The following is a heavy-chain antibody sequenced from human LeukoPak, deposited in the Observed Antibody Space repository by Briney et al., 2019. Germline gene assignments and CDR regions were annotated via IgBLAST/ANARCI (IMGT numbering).Heavy chain of an antibody. CDR3: ARHFYDILIGYYPNFDY. CDR2: IHYTVST. Sequence: PSETLSLTCAVSGVSICSYSWNWIRQPPGKGLEWIWHIHYTVSTNYNPSLKSRVTISVDPSKNQFSLKLSSVTAADTAVYHCARHFYDILIGYYPNFDYWGQGTLVTVPS. D-gene: IGHD3-9*01. V-gene: IGHV4-59*08. CDR1: GVSICSYS. J-gene: IGHJ4*02.